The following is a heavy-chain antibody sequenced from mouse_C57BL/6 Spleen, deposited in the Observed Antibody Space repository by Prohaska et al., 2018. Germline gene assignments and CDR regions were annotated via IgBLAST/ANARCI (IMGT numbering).Heavy chain of an antibody. V-gene: IGHV1-81*01. CDR2: IYPRSGNT. CDR1: GYTFTSYG. CDR3: ARAGITTTRYAMDY. D-gene: IGHD1-1*01. Sequence: SVKLSCKASGYTFTSYGISWVKQRTGQGPEWIGEIYPRSGNTYYNEKFKGKATLTADKGSSRAYMELRSLTSEDSAVYFCARAGITTTRYAMDYWGQGTTLTVSS. J-gene: IGHJ2*01.